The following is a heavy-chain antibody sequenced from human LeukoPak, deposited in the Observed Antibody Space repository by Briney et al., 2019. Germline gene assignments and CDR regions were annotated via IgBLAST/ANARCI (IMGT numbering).Heavy chain of an antibody. CDR3: ARLYCSGGGCYSAFDY. D-gene: IGHD2-15*01. V-gene: IGHV3-7*04. CDR1: GFTFSGYW. J-gene: IGHJ4*02. Sequence: GGSLRLSCAASGFTFSGYWMSWARQAPGKGLEWLANIKQDGGEKYYVDSVKGRFTISRDNAENSLYLQMNSLRAEDTAVYYCARLYCSGGGCYSAFDYWGQGTLVTVSS. CDR2: IKQDGGEK.